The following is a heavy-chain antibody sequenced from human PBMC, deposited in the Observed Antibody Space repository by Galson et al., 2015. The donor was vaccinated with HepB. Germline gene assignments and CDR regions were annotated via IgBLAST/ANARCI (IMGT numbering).Heavy chain of an antibody. CDR3: ARDPSLVISSSSVGWYFDY. J-gene: IGHJ4*02. Sequence: SLRLSCAASGFTFSSYAMHWVRQAPGKGLEWVAVISYDGSNKYYADSVKGRFTISRDNSKNTLYLQMNSLRAEDTAVYYCARDPSLVISSSSVGWYFDYWGQGTLVTVSS. V-gene: IGHV3-30-3*01. D-gene: IGHD6-6*01. CDR1: GFTFSSYA. CDR2: ISYDGSNK.